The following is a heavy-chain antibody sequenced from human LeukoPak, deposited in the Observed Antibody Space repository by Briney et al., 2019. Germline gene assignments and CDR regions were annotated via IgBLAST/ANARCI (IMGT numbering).Heavy chain of an antibody. CDR1: GFTFSTYW. D-gene: IGHD3-22*01. CDR2: ISYDGDNT. V-gene: IGHV3-74*01. CDR3: VRDWGYDSSGYWQKYFDT. Sequence: PGGSLRLSCAASGFTFSTYWMHWVRQAPGKELVWVSRISYDGDNTNYADSVKGRFTISRDNAKNTLYLQMDSLRPEDTAVYYCVRDWGYDSSGYWQKYFDTWGQGTLVTVSS. J-gene: IGHJ4*02.